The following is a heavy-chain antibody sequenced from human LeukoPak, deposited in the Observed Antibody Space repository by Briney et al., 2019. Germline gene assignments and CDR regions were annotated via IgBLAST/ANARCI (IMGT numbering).Heavy chain of an antibody. CDR3: AKDFSFAATSYYFDF. CDR2: IDWNSGSI. J-gene: IGHJ4*02. V-gene: IGHV3-9*01. CDR1: GFTFDDYS. D-gene: IGHD2-15*01. Sequence: GGSLRLSCAASGFTFDDYSMHWVRQAPGKGLEWLSGIDWNSGSIGYADSVKGRFTISRDNAKNSLYLQMNSPRADDTAFYYCAKDFSFAATSYYFDFWGRGTLVTVSS.